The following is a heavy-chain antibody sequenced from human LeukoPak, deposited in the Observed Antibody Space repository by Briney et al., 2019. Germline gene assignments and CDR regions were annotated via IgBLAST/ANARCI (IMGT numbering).Heavy chain of an antibody. J-gene: IGHJ3*02. CDR1: AYSFTSYW. V-gene: IGHV5-51*01. CDR3: ASVGYDTSGYDAFDI. D-gene: IGHD3-22*01. Sequence: GESLKISCKTLAYSFTSYWIGWVRQMPGEGPEWIGIINPGDSETRYNPSFQGHVAISADTSISTAYLQWTSLQDSDTAIYYCASVGYDTSGYDAFDIWGQGTRVTVSS. CDR2: INPGDSET.